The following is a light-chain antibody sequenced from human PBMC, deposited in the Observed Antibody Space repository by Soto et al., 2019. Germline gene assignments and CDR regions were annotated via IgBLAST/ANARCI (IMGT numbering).Light chain of an antibody. CDR3: QQYNSYSPLS. CDR2: DAS. CDR1: QSIGNR. Sequence: DIRRTQSPFTLSASVGDRVTITCRASQSIGNRLSWYQQKPGKAHKLLIYDASRLESGVPSRFSDSGSGTAFILIISSLQPDDFASYYCQQYNSYSPLSFGGGTKVDI. V-gene: IGKV1-5*01. J-gene: IGKJ4*01.